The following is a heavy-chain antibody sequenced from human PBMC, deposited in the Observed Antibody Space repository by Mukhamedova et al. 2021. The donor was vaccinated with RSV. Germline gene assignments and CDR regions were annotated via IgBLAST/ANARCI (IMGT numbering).Heavy chain of an antibody. CDR2: ISHDGSDK. CDR3: ARGRMVYSIRGSFDF. J-gene: IGHJ4*02. V-gene: IGHV3-30-3*01. D-gene: IGHD2-8*01. Sequence: VRQAPGKGLEWVTVISHDGSDKFYADSVKGRFTISRDNSKNTLFLQMNSLRHEDTAVYYCARGRMVYSIRGSFDFWGQGTLGTVS.